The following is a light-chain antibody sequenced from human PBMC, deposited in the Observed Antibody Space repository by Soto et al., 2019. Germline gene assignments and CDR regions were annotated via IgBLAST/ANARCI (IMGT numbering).Light chain of an antibody. Sequence: QAVVTQPPSVSGAPGQRVTMSCTGSSSNIGAGYDVHWYQQLPGTAPKLLIFGNTNRPSGVPDRFSGSKSGTSASLAITGLQAEDEADYYCQSYDSSLSGQGVFGTGTKLTVL. V-gene: IGLV1-40*01. CDR1: SSNIGAGYD. CDR2: GNT. CDR3: QSYDSSLSGQGV. J-gene: IGLJ1*01.